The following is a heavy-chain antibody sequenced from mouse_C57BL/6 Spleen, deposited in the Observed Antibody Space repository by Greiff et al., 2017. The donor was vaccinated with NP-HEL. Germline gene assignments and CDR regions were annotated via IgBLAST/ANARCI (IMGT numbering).Heavy chain of an antibody. J-gene: IGHJ2*01. CDR1: GYTFTSYW. CDR3: AREKAITTVVADY. CDR2: IYPGSGST. Sequence: QVQLQQPGAELVKPGASVKMSCKASGYTFTSYWITWVKQRPGQGLEWIGDIYPGSGSTNYNEKFKSKATLTVDTSSSTAYMQLSSLTSEDSAVYYCAREKAITTVVADYWGQGTTLTVSS. D-gene: IGHD1-1*01. V-gene: IGHV1-55*01.